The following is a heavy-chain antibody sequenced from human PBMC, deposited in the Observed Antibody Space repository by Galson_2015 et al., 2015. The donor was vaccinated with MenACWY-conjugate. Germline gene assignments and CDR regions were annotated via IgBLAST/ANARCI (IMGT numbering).Heavy chain of an antibody. CDR3: ASRLPRDIWGGFES. J-gene: IGHJ3*02. D-gene: IGHD3-3*01. Sequence: LSLTCIVSGGSISSNDFYCGWFRQPPGKGLEWIGNIHYSGGTYHNPSLKSRITTSVAAAKNQFSLNLASVTAADTAIYYCASRLPRDIWGGFESWGQGTLVPVSS. V-gene: IGHV4-39*01. CDR1: GGSISSNDFY. CDR2: IHYSGGT.